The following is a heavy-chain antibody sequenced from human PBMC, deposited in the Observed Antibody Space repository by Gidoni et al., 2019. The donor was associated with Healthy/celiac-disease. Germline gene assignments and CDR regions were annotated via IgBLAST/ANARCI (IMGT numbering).Heavy chain of an antibody. V-gene: IGHV3-30-3*01. CDR2: ISYDGSNK. CDR1: GLPFRRYA. CDR3: ANRLEPPKLDAFDI. J-gene: IGHJ3*02. D-gene: IGHD2-15*01. Sequence: QVQLLESGGGVVQPGSSLRLSCAASGLPFRRYAMHWVRQAPGKGLEWVAVISYDGSNKYYADSVKGRFTISRDNSKNTLYLQMNSLRAEDTAVYYCANRLEPPKLDAFDIWGQGTMVTVSS.